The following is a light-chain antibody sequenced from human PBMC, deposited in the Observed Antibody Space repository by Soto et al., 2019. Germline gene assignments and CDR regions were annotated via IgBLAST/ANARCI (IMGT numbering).Light chain of an antibody. Sequence: EIVLTQSPGTLSLSPGERATLSCRASQSVDSNFLAWYQQKPGQAPRLLVYGSSTRAAGVADRFSGSGSGTDFTLTISRLEPEDFAVYYCQQYGRSPLLYAFGQGTKLGVK. CDR1: QSVDSNF. J-gene: IGKJ2*01. CDR3: QQYGRSPLLYA. CDR2: GSS. V-gene: IGKV3-20*01.